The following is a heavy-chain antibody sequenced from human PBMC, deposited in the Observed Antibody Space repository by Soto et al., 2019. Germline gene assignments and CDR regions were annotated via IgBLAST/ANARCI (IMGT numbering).Heavy chain of an antibody. V-gene: IGHV1-18*04. CDR2: ISAYNGNT. J-gene: IGHJ6*02. Sequence: ASVKVSCKASGYTFTIYGISWLRQAPGQGLEWMGWISAYNGNTNYAQKLQGRVTMTTDTSTSTAYMELRSLRSDDTAVYYCASDRGYSYGYGNYYYGMDVWGQGTTVTVSS. CDR1: GYTFTIYG. D-gene: IGHD5-18*01. CDR3: ASDRGYSYGYGNYYYGMDV.